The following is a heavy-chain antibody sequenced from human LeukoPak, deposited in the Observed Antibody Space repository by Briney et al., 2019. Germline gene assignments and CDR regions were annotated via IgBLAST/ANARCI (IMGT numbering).Heavy chain of an antibody. Sequence: PGGSLRLSCAASGFTFDDYAMHWVRQAPGKGLEWVSGITWNSDTIDYADSVKGRFTISKDNAKNSMYLQINSLRAEDTALYYCAKDTTYYYDSSGYDGFDIWGQGTMVTVSS. V-gene: IGHV3-9*01. CDR1: GFTFDDYA. CDR3: AKDTTYYYDSSGYDGFDI. J-gene: IGHJ3*02. D-gene: IGHD3-22*01. CDR2: ITWNSDTI.